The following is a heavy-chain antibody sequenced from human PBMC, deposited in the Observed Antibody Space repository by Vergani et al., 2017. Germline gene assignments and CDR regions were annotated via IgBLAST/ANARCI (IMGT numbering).Heavy chain of an antibody. CDR1: GGSISSSRYY. V-gene: IGHV4-39*01. D-gene: IGHD4-23*01. Sequence: QLQLQESGPGLVKPSETLSLTCTVSGGSISSSRYYWGWIRQPPGKGLEWIGSIYYSGSTYYNPSLKSRVTISVDTSKNQFSLKLSSVTAADTAVYYCARPSTVVTTGAFDYWGQGTLVTVSS. CDR3: ARPSTVVTTGAFDY. J-gene: IGHJ4*02. CDR2: IYYSGST.